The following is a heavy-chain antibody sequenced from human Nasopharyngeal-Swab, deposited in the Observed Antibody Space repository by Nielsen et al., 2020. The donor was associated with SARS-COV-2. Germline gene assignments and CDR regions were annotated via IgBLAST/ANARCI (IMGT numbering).Heavy chain of an antibody. CDR2: ISSSGSTI. V-gene: IGHV3-11*04. J-gene: IGHJ3*02. CDR3: ASDLAYCGGDCYGNAFDI. Sequence: GGSLRLSCAASGFTFSDYYMSWIRQAPGKGLEWVSYISSSGSTIYYADSVKGRFTISRDNAKNSLYLQMNSLRAEDTAVYYCASDLAYCGGDCYGNAFDIWGQGTMVTASS. CDR1: GFTFSDYY. D-gene: IGHD2-21*02.